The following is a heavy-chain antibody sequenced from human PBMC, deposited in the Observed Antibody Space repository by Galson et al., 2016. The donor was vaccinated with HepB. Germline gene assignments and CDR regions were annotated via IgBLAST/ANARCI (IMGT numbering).Heavy chain of an antibody. D-gene: IGHD1/OR15-1a*01. CDR2: IKEDGSKT. V-gene: IGHV3-7*03. Sequence: SLRLSCAASGFTFSSYLMPWVRQAPGKGLEWVAYIKEDGSKTDYVDSVRGRFTISRDNAQKSLCLQMNSLRAEDTAVYYCARDRGWNNDDYWGQGTLVTVS. CDR3: ARDRGWNNDDY. J-gene: IGHJ4*02. CDR1: GFTFSSYL.